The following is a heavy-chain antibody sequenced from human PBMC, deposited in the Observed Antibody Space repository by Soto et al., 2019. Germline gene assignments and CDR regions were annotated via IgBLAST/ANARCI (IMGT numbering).Heavy chain of an antibody. CDR2: ISYDGSNK. D-gene: IGHD6-19*01. J-gene: IGHJ4*02. CDR3: ARVGSIAVAGPLDY. CDR1: GFTFSSYA. V-gene: IGHV3-30-3*01. Sequence: QVQLVESGGSVVQPGRSLRLSCAASGFTFSSYAMHWVRQAPGKGLEWVAVISYDGSNKYYADSVKGRFTISRDNSKNTLYLQMNSLRAEDTAVYYCARVGSIAVAGPLDYWGQGTLVTVSS.